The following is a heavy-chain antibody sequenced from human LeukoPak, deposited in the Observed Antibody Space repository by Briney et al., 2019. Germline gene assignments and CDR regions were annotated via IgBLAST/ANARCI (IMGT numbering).Heavy chain of an antibody. CDR3: GRDDQVVVMDY. J-gene: IGHJ4*02. CDR2: INSDGSST. CDR1: GLTFSSYW. Sequence: PGGSLRLSCAASGLTFSSYWMHWVRQAPGKGLVWVSRINSDGSSTSYADSVKGRFTISRDNAKNTLYLQMNSLRAEDTAVYYCGRDDQVVVMDYWGQGTLVTVSS. D-gene: IGHD2-21*01. V-gene: IGHV3-74*01.